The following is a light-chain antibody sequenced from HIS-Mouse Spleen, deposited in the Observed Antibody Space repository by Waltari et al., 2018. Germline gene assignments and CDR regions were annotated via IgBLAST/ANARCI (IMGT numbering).Light chain of an antibody. CDR3: QQRSNWPRT. Sequence: EIVLTQSPATLSLSQRDRPSLSCRASQCFSSYLAWYQQKPGQAPRLLIYDASNRATGIPARFSGSGSGTDFTLTISSLETEDFAVYYCQQRSNWPRTFGQGTKVEIK. J-gene: IGKJ1*01. CDR2: DAS. CDR1: QCFSSY. V-gene: IGKV3-11*01.